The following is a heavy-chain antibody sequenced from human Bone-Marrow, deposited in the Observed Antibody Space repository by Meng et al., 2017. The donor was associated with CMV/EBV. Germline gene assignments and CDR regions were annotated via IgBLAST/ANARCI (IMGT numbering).Heavy chain of an antibody. V-gene: IGHV3-23*01. CDR1: GFTFSSYS. D-gene: IGHD3-3*01. Sequence: GESLKISCAASGFTFSSYSMNWVRQAPGKGLEWVSAISGSGGSTYYADSVKGRFTISRDNSKNTLYLHMNSLRAEDTAVYYCAKGPIFGYPIDYWGKGTLVTVSS. CDR3: AKGPIFGYPIDY. CDR2: ISGSGGST. J-gene: IGHJ4*02.